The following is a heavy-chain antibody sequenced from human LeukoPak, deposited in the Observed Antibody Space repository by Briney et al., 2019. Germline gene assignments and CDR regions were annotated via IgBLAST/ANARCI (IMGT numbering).Heavy chain of an antibody. J-gene: IGHJ4*02. D-gene: IGHD6-13*01. CDR3: ARDLAAAGTTPVDY. V-gene: IGHV3-33*01. CDR1: GFTFSSYG. CDR2: IWYDGSNK. Sequence: GRSLRLPCAASGFTFSSYGMHWVRQAPGKGLEWVAVIWYDGSNKYYADSVKGRFTISRDNSKNTLYLQMNSLRAEDTAVYYCARDLAAAGTTPVDYWGQGTLVTVSS.